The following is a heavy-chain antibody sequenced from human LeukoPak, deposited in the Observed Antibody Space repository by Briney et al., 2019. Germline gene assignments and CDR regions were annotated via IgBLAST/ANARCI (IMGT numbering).Heavy chain of an antibody. V-gene: IGHV3-23*01. Sequence: GGSLRLSCAASGFTFSSYAMSWVRQAPGKGLEWVSAISGSGGSTYYADSVKGRFTISRDNSKNTLYLQMNSLRAEDTAVYYCAKGAQGYCSSTSCYYYYYGMDVWGQGTTVTVSS. CDR3: AKGAQGYCSSTSCYYYYYGMDV. CDR2: ISGSGGST. J-gene: IGHJ6*02. CDR1: GFTFSSYA. D-gene: IGHD2-2*01.